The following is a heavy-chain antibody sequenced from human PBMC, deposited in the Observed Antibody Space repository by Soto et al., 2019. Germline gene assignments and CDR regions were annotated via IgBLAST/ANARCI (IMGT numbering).Heavy chain of an antibody. CDR2: ISSSSSYI. D-gene: IGHD4-17*01. J-gene: IGHJ4*02. CDR1: GFTFSSYS. Sequence: GGSLRLSYAAYGFTFSSYSMNWVRQAPGKGLEWVSSISSSSSYIYYGDSVKGRFTISRDNAKNSLYLQMNSLRAEDTAVYYCARDPAYGDYSFDYWGQGTLDTVSS. CDR3: ARDPAYGDYSFDY. V-gene: IGHV3-21*01.